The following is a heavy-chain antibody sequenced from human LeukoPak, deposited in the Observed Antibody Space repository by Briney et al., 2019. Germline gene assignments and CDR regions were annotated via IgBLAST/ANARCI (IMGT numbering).Heavy chain of an antibody. D-gene: IGHD2-21*02. CDR3: ARGGVRSDWRAFDM. J-gene: IGHJ3*02. Sequence: PGGSLTLSCAASGFTFSDHYMDWVRQAPGEGLQWVARSRNKDNSYTTEYAASVRGRFTISRDDSKNSLYLQMISLQTEDSAVYYCARGGVRSDWRAFDMWGQGTMVTVSS. V-gene: IGHV3-72*01. CDR1: GFTFSDHY. CDR2: SRNKDNSYTT.